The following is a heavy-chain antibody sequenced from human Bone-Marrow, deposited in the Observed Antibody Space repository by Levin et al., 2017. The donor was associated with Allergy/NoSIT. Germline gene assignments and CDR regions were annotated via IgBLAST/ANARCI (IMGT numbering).Heavy chain of an antibody. CDR2: IYPGDSDT. CDR3: ARPHTAMAAFDY. Sequence: GGSLRLSCKGSGYSFTSYWIGWVRQMPGKGLEWMGIIYPGDSDTRYSPSFQGQVTISADKSISTAYLQWSSLKASDTAMYYCARPHTAMAAFDYWGQGTLVTVSS. V-gene: IGHV5-51*01. CDR1: GYSFTSYW. J-gene: IGHJ4*02. D-gene: IGHD5-18*01.